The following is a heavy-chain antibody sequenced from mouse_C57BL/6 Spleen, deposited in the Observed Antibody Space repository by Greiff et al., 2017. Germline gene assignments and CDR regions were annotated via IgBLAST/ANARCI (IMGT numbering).Heavy chain of an antibody. CDR1: GYTFTDYE. Sequence: VKLKPSGAELVRPGASVTLSCKASGYTFTDYEMHWVKQTPVHGLEWIGAIDPETGGTAYNQKFKGKAILTADKSSSTAYMELRSLTSEDSAVYYCTRIGYYPFDYWGQGTTLTVSS. CDR3: TRIGYYPFDY. V-gene: IGHV1-15*01. CDR2: IDPETGGT. D-gene: IGHD2-3*01. J-gene: IGHJ2*01.